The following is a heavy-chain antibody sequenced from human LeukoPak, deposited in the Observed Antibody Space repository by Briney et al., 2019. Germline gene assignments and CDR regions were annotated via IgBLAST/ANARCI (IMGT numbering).Heavy chain of an antibody. CDR3: ARFGGAY. D-gene: IGHD3-16*01. V-gene: IGHV3-7*03. J-gene: IGHJ4*02. CDR1: GFTFSSYW. Sequence: GGSLRLSCAASGFTFSSYWMNWARQAPGKGLEWVASINHNGNVNYYVDSVKGRFTISSDNAKNTLYLQMNSLRAEDTAVYYCARFGGAYWGQGTLVTVSS. CDR2: INHNGNVN.